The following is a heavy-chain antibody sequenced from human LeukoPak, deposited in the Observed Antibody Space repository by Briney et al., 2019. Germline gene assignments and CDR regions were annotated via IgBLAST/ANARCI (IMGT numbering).Heavy chain of an antibody. CDR3: TRHGGWHSRGWSQAFFDY. J-gene: IGHJ4*02. D-gene: IGHD6-19*01. Sequence: SETLSLTCTVSRGSISCSNHYWGWIRQPPGKGLEWIGCIYYSGTTYYNPSLKSRVTISVDMSKNQFSVKLSSVTAADTAVYYCTRHGGWHSRGWSQAFFDYWGQGTPVTVSS. CDR1: RGSISCSNHY. V-gene: IGHV4-39*01. CDR2: IYYSGTT.